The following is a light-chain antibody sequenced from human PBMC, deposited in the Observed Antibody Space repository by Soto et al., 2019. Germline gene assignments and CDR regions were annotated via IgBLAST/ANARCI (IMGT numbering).Light chain of an antibody. V-gene: IGLV1-44*01. CDR1: TSNIESHP. Sequence: QSVLTQPPSASGTPGQRITISCSGSTSNIESHPVNWFQQVPGAAPKLLITTNNQRPSGVPDRFSGSTSGASASLAISGLQYDDEATYYCATWDDSRDGVFGGGTKLTVL. CDR3: ATWDDSRDGV. J-gene: IGLJ2*01. CDR2: TNN.